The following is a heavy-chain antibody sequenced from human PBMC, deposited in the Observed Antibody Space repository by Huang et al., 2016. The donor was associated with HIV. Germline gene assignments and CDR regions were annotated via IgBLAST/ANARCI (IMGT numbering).Heavy chain of an antibody. CDR2: ISYDGSNK. CDR3: ARELRGYSYGYDGFDI. D-gene: IGHD5-18*01. CDR1: GFTFSSYG. V-gene: IGHV3-30*03. J-gene: IGHJ3*02. Sequence: QVQLVESGGGVVQPGRSLRLSCAASGFTFSSYGMHWVRQVPGKWLECVAGISYDGSNKFYVDSVKGRCAFSRDNSKNTLYLQMNSLRPEDTAVYYCARELRGYSYGYDGFDIWGQGTMVTVSS.